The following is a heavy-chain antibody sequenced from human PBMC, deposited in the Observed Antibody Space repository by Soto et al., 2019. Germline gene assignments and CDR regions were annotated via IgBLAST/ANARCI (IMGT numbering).Heavy chain of an antibody. Sequence: VGSLRLSCASSVFTFSSYWMHCVRQSPGKRLLWVSRINTDASSTTYADSVKGRFTISRDNAKNTLYLQMNSLRAEDTAVYYCAREDSSGFYPEYWGQGT. CDR2: INTDASST. CDR1: VFTFSSYW. J-gene: IGHJ4*02. V-gene: IGHV3-74*01. CDR3: AREDSSGFYPEY. D-gene: IGHD3-22*01.